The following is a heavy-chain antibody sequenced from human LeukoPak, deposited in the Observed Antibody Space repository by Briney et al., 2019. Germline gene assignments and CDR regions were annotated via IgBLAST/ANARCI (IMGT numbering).Heavy chain of an antibody. CDR2: FYYSGST. D-gene: IGHD1-26*01. V-gene: IGHV4-39*07. CDR3: ARHQWVPAFDI. Sequence: SETLSLTCTVSGGSISSSSYYWGWIRQPPGKGLEWIGSFYYSGSTYYNPSLKSRVTISVDTSKNQFSLKLSSVTAADTAVYYCARHQWVPAFDIWGQGTMVTVSS. J-gene: IGHJ3*02. CDR1: GGSISSSSYY.